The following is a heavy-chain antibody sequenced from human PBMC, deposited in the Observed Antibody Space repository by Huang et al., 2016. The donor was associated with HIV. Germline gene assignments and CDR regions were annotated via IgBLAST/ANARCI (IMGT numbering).Heavy chain of an antibody. CDR3: AKRGGAWGSPYAFDL. V-gene: IGHV1-69*13. D-gene: IGHD3-16*01. CDR2: ISTSVGTR. J-gene: IGHJ3*01. Sequence: QVQLVQSGAEVRKPGSSVKVSCRASGGSFNNFGINWVRQAPGQGLEWMGGISTSVGTRNDAQRCKDRVTITADETTGVVHLEVTSLRSDDTAVYFCAKRGGAWGSPYAFDLWGPGTMVTVSS. CDR1: GGSFNNFG.